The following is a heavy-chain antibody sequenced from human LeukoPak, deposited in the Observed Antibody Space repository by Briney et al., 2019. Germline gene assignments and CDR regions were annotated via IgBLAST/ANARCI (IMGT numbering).Heavy chain of an antibody. D-gene: IGHD2-21*01. V-gene: IGHV3-21*04. CDR2: ITSSSSYI. Sequence: GGSLRLSFAASGFTFNTYNMNWVRQAPGQGLEWVSSITSSSSYIYYADSVKGRFTISRDNAKNSLYLQMNSLRAEDTAVYYCAKGLPIHNFDYWGQGTLVTVSS. CDR1: GFTFNTYN. CDR3: AKGLPIHNFDY. J-gene: IGHJ4*02.